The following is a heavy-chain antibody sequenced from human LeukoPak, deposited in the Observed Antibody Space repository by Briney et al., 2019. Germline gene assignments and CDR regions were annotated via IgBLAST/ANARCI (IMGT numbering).Heavy chain of an antibody. J-gene: IGHJ4*02. D-gene: IGHD3-22*01. CDR1: GYTFTGYY. V-gene: IGHV1-2*02. Sequence: ASVKVSCKASGYTFTGYYMHWVRQAPGQGLEWMGWINPNSGGTNYAQKFQGRVTMTRDTSISTAYMELSRLRSDDTAVYYCARDRDDSSGLNLDYWGQGTLVTVSS. CDR2: INPNSGGT. CDR3: ARDRDDSSGLNLDY.